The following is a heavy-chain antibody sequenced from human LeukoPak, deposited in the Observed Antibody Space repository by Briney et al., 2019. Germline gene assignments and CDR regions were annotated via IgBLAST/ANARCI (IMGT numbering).Heavy chain of an antibody. Sequence: PGGSLRLSCAASGFTFSSYSMNWVRQAPGMGLQWVSYITGSSRLIYYADPVKGRFTISRDNAKTSLYLQMNSLRAEDTAVYYCARVSGGRTEYFDSWGQGTLVTVSS. CDR2: ITGSSRLI. CDR1: GFTFSSYS. J-gene: IGHJ4*02. V-gene: IGHV3-48*04. CDR3: ARVSGGRTEYFDS. D-gene: IGHD1/OR15-1a*01.